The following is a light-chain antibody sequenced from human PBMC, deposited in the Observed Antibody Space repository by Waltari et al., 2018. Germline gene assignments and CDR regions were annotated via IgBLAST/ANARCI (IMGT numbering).Light chain of an antibody. V-gene: IGLV2-14*03. CDR2: DVS. J-gene: IGLJ3*02. CDR3: SSYTSSTTWV. Sequence: QSALTQPASVSGSPGQSITISCTGTSSDVGGYNSVSWYQQHPGKAPKVMIYDVSKRPSGVPNRFSGSKSDSTASLTVSGLQAEDEADYYCSSYTSSTTWVFGGGTKLTVL. CDR1: SSDVGGYNS.